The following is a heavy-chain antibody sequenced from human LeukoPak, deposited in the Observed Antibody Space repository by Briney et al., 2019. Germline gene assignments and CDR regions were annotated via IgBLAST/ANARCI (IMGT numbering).Heavy chain of an antibody. V-gene: IGHV3-30*04. J-gene: IGHJ6*03. CDR1: GFTFSTYA. Sequence: GGSLRLSCAASGFTFSTYAMHWVRQAPGKGLEWVAVISYDGSNKYNADSVKGRFTISRDNSKNTLYLQMNSLRAEDTAVYYCARGAPSSSFLYYYYMDVWGKGTTVTVSS. CDR3: ARGAPSSSFLYYYYMDV. D-gene: IGHD6-6*01. CDR2: ISYDGSNK.